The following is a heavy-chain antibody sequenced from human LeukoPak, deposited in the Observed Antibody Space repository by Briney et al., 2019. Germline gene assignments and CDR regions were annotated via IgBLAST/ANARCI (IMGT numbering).Heavy chain of an antibody. Sequence: GGSLRLSCAASGFTFSSYGMHWVRQAPGKGLEWVAFIRYDGSNKYYADSVEGRFTIYRDNSKNTLYLQMNSLRAEDTAVYYCARGIYDLWSGYYEGGYWFGPWGQGALVTVSS. D-gene: IGHD3-3*01. CDR1: GFTFSSYG. CDR3: ARGIYDLWSGYYEGGYWFGP. J-gene: IGHJ5*02. V-gene: IGHV3-30*02. CDR2: IRYDGSNK.